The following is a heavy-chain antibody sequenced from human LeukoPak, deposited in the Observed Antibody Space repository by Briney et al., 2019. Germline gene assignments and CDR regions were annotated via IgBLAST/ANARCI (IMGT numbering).Heavy chain of an antibody. J-gene: IGHJ3*02. CDR3: ARRTTVTPDAFDI. CDR2: MNPNSGNT. D-gene: IGHD4-17*01. CDR1: GYTFTSYD. Sequence: ASVKVSCKASGYTFTSYDINWVRQATGQGLEWMGWMNPNSGNTGYAQKFQGRVTITRNTSISTAYMELSSLRSEDTAVYYCARRTTVTPDAFDIWGQGTMVTVSS. V-gene: IGHV1-8*01.